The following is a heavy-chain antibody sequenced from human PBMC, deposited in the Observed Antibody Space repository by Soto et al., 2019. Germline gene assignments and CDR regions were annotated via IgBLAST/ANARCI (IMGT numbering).Heavy chain of an antibody. D-gene: IGHD3-3*01. J-gene: IGHJ5*02. CDR3: EQHGANILEWSPTVAS. CDR1: GFSLSTCA. V-gene: IGHV3-23*01. Sequence: EVPLLESGGDLVQPWGSLRLSGAASGFSLSTCAMSWGRQAPGKGLEWVSSISGNGGSTYSADSVQGRFTISRDNSENTLYLQTNSLRAEATAIYYCEQHGANILEWSPTVASWCQGTLVIVSS. CDR2: ISGNGGST.